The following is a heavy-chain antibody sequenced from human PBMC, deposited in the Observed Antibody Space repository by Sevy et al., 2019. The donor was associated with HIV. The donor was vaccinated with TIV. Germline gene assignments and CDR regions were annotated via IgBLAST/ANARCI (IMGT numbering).Heavy chain of an antibody. CDR2: ISYDGSNK. Sequence: GGSLRLSCAASGFTFSSYRMHWVRQAPGKGLEWVAVISYDGSNKYYADSVKGRFTISRDNSKNTLYLQMNSLRAEDTAVYYCARNDEDTAMVSGFDYWGQGTLVTVSS. J-gene: IGHJ4*02. CDR3: ARNDEDTAMVSGFDY. CDR1: GFTFSSYR. V-gene: IGHV3-30*03. D-gene: IGHD5-18*01.